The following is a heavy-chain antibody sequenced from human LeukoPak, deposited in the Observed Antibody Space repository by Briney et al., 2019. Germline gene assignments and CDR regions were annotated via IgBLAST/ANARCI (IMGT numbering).Heavy chain of an antibody. CDR2: ISGSGGSI. J-gene: IGHJ6*02. Sequence: GGSLRLSCAASGFTFSSYAMSWVRQAPGKGLEWVSAISGSGGSIYYADSVKGRFTISRDNSKNSLYLQMNSLRAEGTALYYCAKTKGTGTTRAYSYYGMDVWVQGTTVTVSS. CDR1: GFTFSSYA. D-gene: IGHD4-11*01. CDR3: AKTKGTGTTRAYSYYGMDV. V-gene: IGHV3-23*01.